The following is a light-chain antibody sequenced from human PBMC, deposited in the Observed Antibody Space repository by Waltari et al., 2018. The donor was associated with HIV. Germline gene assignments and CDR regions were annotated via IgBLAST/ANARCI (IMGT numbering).Light chain of an antibody. V-gene: IGLV4-69*01. Sequence: QLVLTQSPSVSASLGASVKLTCTLSSGHSHYAIAWHQQQQEKGPRYLMKLNSDGSHNKGDGIPDRFSGSSSGAERYLTISSLQSDDEADYYCQTWDTGIQVFGGGTKLTVL. CDR1: SGHSHYA. CDR3: QTWDTGIQV. CDR2: LNSDGSH. J-gene: IGLJ3*02.